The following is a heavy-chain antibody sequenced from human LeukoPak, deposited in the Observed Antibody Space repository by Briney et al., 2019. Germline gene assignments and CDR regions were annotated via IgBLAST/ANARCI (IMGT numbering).Heavy chain of an antibody. Sequence: ASVKVSCKASGYTFTSYGISWVRQAPGQGLEWMGWISAYNGDTNYAQKLQGRVTMTTDTSTSTAYMELRSLRSDDTAVYYCARGGSYYDSSGFPTPTLYYYGMDVWGQGTTVTVSS. CDR2: ISAYNGDT. CDR1: GYTFTSYG. D-gene: IGHD3-22*01. V-gene: IGHV1-18*01. CDR3: ARGGSYYDSSGFPTPTLYYYGMDV. J-gene: IGHJ6*02.